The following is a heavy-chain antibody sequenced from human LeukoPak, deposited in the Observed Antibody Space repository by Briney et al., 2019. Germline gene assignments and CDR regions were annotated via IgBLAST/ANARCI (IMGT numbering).Heavy chain of an antibody. Sequence: GGSLRLSCAASGFTVSSNYMSWVRQAPGKGLEWVSVIYSGGSTYYADSVKGRFTISRDNSKNTLYLQMNSLRAEDTAVYYCARDVKLTPFHYWGQGTLVTVSS. J-gene: IGHJ4*02. CDR1: GFTVSSNY. V-gene: IGHV3-53*01. CDR2: IYSGGST. D-gene: IGHD2/OR15-2a*01. CDR3: ARDVKLTPFHY.